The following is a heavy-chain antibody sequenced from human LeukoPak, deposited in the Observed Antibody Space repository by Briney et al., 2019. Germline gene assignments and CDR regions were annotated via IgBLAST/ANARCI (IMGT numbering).Heavy chain of an antibody. Sequence: PGGSLRLSCAASGFTFSSYAMSWVRQAPGTGLEWVSAISGSGGSTYYADSVKGRFTISRDNSKNTLYLQMNSLRAEDTAVYYCAKVCTNGVCYGAFDIWGQGTMVTVSS. V-gene: IGHV3-23*01. CDR2: ISGSGGST. CDR1: GFTFSSYA. CDR3: AKVCTNGVCYGAFDI. J-gene: IGHJ3*02. D-gene: IGHD2-8*01.